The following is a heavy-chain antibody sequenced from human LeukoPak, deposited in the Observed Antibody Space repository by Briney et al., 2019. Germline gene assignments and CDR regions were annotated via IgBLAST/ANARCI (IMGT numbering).Heavy chain of an antibody. CDR1: GGSISSGGYY. CDR3: ARVSSDDAFDI. D-gene: IGHD6-19*01. V-gene: IGHV4-31*03. CDR2: IYYSGST. J-gene: IGHJ3*02. Sequence: SETLSPTCTVSGGSISSGGYYWSWIRQHPGKGLEWIGYIYYSGSTYYNPSLKSRVTISVDTSKNQFSLKLSSVTAADTAVYYCARVSSDDAFDIWGQGTMVTVSS.